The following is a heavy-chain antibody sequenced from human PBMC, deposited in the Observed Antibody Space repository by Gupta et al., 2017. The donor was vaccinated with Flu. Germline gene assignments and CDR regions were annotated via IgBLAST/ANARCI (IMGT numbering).Heavy chain of an antibody. V-gene: IGHV3-30*18. CDR3: AKGGTSRLSSSSGRRYYYYYGMDV. CDR1: GFTFSSYG. D-gene: IGHD6-6*01. CDR2: ISYDGSNK. Sequence: QVQLVESGGGVVQPGRSLRLSCAASGFTFSSYGMHWVRQAPGKGLAWVAVISYDGSNKYYADSVKGRFTISRDNSKNTLYLQMNSLRAEDTAVYYCAKGGTSRLSSSSGRRYYYYYGMDVWGQGTTVTVSS. J-gene: IGHJ6*02.